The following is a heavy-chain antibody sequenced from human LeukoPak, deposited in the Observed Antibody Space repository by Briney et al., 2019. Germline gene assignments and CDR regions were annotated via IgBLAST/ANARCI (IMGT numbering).Heavy chain of an antibody. J-gene: IGHJ6*02. V-gene: IGHV3-33*08. Sequence: GGSLRLSCAASGFTFSYDWMHWVRQARGKGLEWVAGIWYEGSNKYYADSVKGRFTISRDNSKNTLYLQMNSLRAEDTAVYYCAREEGYCSGGSCRTYYYYYGMDVWGQGTTVTVSS. CDR1: GFTFSYDW. CDR2: IWYEGSNK. CDR3: AREEGYCSGGSCRTYYYYYGMDV. D-gene: IGHD2-15*01.